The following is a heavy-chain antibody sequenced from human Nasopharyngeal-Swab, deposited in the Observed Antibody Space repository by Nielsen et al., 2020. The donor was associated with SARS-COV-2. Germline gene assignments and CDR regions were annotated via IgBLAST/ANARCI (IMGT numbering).Heavy chain of an antibody. CDR3: ASMRPRYYYGMDV. J-gene: IGHJ6*02. V-gene: IGHV4-59*01. D-gene: IGHD3-16*01. CDR2: IYCSGST. Sequence: WIRQPPGKGLEWIGYIYCSGSTNYNPSLKSRVTISVDTSKNQFSLKLSSVTAADTAVYYCASMRPRYYYGMDVWGQGTTVTVSS.